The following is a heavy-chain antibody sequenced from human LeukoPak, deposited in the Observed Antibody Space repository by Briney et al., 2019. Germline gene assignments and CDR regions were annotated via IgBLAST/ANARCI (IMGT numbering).Heavy chain of an antibody. J-gene: IGHJ5*02. CDR1: GGSISSGGYY. CDR2: IYYSGST. V-gene: IGHV4-31*03. Sequence: SETLSLTCTVSGGSISSGGYYWSWIRHHPGKGLEWIGYIYYSGSTYYNPSLKSRVTISVDTSKNQFSLKLSSVTAADTAVYYCARVYAGSYPTSTNWFDPWGQGTLVTVSS. CDR3: ARVYAGSYPTSTNWFDP. D-gene: IGHD3-10*01.